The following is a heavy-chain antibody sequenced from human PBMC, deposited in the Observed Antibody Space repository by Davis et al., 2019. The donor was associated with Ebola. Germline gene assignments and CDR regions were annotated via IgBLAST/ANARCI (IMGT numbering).Heavy chain of an antibody. CDR1: AFTFNNYA. V-gene: IGHV3-23*01. Sequence: PGGSLTLSCPASAFTFNNYAMTWVRQAPGKGLEWVSAISGSGGSTYYADYAKGRFTISRDNSKNTLYLQMNSLRAEDTALYYGTKRAGGSGRPIDSWGQGTLVSVSS. CDR3: TKRAGGSGRPIDS. D-gene: IGHD3-10*01. CDR2: ISGSGGST. J-gene: IGHJ4*02.